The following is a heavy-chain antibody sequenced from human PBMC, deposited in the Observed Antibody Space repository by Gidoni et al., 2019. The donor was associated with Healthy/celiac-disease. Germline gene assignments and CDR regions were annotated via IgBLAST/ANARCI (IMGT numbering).Heavy chain of an antibody. D-gene: IGHD2-15*01. V-gene: IGHV3-11*06. CDR2: SSSSSSYT. J-gene: IGHJ3*02. CDR1: GFTFSDYY. CDR3: ARDRPRWQLGAFDI. Sequence: QVQLVESGGGLVKPGGSLRLSCAASGFTFSDYYMSWIRQAPGKGLEWVSYSSSSSSYTNYADSVKGRFTISRDNAKNSLYLQMNSLRAEDTAVYYCARDRPRWQLGAFDIWGQGTMVTVSS.